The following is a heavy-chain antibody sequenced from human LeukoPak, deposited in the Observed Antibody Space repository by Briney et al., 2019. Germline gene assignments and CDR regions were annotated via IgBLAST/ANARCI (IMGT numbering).Heavy chain of an antibody. J-gene: IGHJ4*02. V-gene: IGHV4-34*01. CDR1: GGSFSGYY. CDR3: AREKTDLSSGDDY. CDR2: INHSGST. D-gene: IGHD6-19*01. Sequence: PSETLSLTCAVYGGSFSGYYWSWIRQPSGKGLEWIGEINHSGSTNYNPSLKSRVTISVDTSKNQFSLKLSSVTAADTAVYYCAREKTDLSSGDDYWGQGTLVTVSS.